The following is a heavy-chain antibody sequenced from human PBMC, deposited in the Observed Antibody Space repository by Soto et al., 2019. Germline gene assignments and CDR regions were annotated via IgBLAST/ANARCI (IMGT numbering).Heavy chain of an antibody. CDR1: GGTFSSYA. CDR3: ARAQVTHERYDSSGYYFDY. J-gene: IGHJ4*02. Sequence: ASVKVSCKASGGTFSSYAISWVRQAPGQGLEWMGGIIPILGIANYAQKFQGRVTITADKSTSTAYMELSSLRSEDTAVYYCARAQVTHERYDSSGYYFDYWGQGTLVTVSS. D-gene: IGHD3-22*01. V-gene: IGHV1-69*10. CDR2: IIPILGIA.